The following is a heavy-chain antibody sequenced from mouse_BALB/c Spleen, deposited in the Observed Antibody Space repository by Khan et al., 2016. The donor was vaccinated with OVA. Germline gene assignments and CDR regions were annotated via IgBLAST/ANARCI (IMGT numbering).Heavy chain of an antibody. D-gene: IGHD2-2*01. CDR2: INTYTGEP. CDR3: ARSNGNDEFAY. V-gene: IGHV9-3-1*01. CDR1: GYTFTNYG. Sequence: QIQLVQSGPERKKPGETVKISCKASGYTFTNYGMNWVKQAPGKGLKWMGWINTYTGEPTYADDFKGRFAFSLETSASTAYLQINNLKNEDTATYFCARSNGNDEFAYWGQGTLVTVSA. J-gene: IGHJ3*01.